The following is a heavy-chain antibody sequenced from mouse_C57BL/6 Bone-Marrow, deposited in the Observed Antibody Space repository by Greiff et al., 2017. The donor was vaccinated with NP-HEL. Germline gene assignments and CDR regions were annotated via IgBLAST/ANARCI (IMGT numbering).Heavy chain of an antibody. J-gene: IGHJ3*01. CDR3: TRRGLRRGFAY. D-gene: IGHD2-2*01. CDR1: GYTFTDYE. V-gene: IGHV1-15*01. CDR2: IDPETGGT. Sequence: QVQLQQSGAELVRPGASVTLSCKASGYTFTDYEMHWVKQTPVHGLEWIGAIDPETGGTAYNQKFKGKAILTADKSSSTAYMELRRLTSEDSAVYYCTRRGLRRGFAYWGQGTLVTVSA.